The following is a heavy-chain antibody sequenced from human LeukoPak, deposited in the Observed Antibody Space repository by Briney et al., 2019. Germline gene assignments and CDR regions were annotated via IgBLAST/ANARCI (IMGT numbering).Heavy chain of an antibody. CDR2: ISSSGSMI. CDR1: GFTFSSYS. D-gene: IGHD3-10*01. J-gene: IGHJ3*02. Sequence: PGGSLRLSCAASGFTFSSYSMNWVRQAPGKGREGVSYISSSGSMIYYADSVKGRFTISRDNAKNSLYLQMNSLRAEDTAVFYCARGGFGELFRAFDIWGQGTMVTVSS. CDR3: ARGGFGELFRAFDI. V-gene: IGHV3-48*01.